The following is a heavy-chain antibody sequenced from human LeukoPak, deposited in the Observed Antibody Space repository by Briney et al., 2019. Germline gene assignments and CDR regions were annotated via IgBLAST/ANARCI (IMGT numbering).Heavy chain of an antibody. CDR3: ARGIGSGFGELLLTETLFDY. V-gene: IGHV4-34*01. D-gene: IGHD3-10*01. CDR2: INHSGST. Sequence: SETLSLTCAVYGGSFSGYYWSWIRQPPGKGLEWIGEINHSGSTNYNPSLKDRVTISVDTSKNQFSLKLSSVTAADTAVYYCARGIGSGFGELLLTETLFDYWGQGTLVTVSS. J-gene: IGHJ4*02. CDR1: GGSFSGYY.